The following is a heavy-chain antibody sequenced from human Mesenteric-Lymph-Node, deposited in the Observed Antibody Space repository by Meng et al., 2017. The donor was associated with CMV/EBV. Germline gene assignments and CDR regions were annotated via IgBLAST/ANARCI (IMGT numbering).Heavy chain of an antibody. D-gene: IGHD3-22*01. V-gene: IGHV3-21*01. CDR1: GFRFNLYA. CDR3: ARDFTRYYDSSGYFDSDY. Sequence: GESLKISCTASGFRFNLYAIQWVRQAPGKGLEWVSSISSSSSYIYYADSVKGRFTISRDNAKNSLYLQMNSLRAEDTAVYYCARDFTRYYDSSGYFDSDYWGQGTLVTVSS. CDR2: ISSSSSYI. J-gene: IGHJ4*02.